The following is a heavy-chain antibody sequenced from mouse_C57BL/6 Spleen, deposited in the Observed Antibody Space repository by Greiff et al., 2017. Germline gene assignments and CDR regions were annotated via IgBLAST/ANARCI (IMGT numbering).Heavy chain of an antibody. Sequence: QVQLQQSGAELARPGASVKLSCKASGYTFTSYGISWVKQRTGQGLEWIGEIYLRSGNTYYNEKFMGKATLSADKASSTAYVELRGLSAEDAADYFCASEDCDCWGKGALVTVAA. CDR2: IYLRSGNT. J-gene: IGHJ3*01. CDR1: GYTFTSYG. D-gene: IGHD2-4*01. CDR3: ASEDCDC. V-gene: IGHV1-81*01.